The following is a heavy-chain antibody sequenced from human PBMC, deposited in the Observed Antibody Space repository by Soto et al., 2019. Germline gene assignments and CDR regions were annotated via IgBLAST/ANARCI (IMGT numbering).Heavy chain of an antibody. CDR2: INSDGSST. Sequence: GSLRLSCAASGFTFSSYWMHWVRQAPGKGLVWVSRINSDGSSTSYADSVKGRFTISRDNAKNTLYLQMNSLRAEDTAVYYCARNRVASISYYYYYYGMDVWGQGTTVTVSS. V-gene: IGHV3-74*01. CDR1: GFTFSSYW. J-gene: IGHJ6*02. CDR3: ARNRVASISYYYYYYGMDV. D-gene: IGHD3-3*01.